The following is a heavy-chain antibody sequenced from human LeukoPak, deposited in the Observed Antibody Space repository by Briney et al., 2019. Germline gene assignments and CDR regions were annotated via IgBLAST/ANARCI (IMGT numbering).Heavy chain of an antibody. CDR2: IYSGGNT. D-gene: IGHD3-10*01. V-gene: IGHV3-53*01. CDR3: ANLPRGDY. CDR1: GFTVSRNY. Sequence: PGGSLRLSCSASGFTVSRNYTSWVRQAPGKGLEWVSVIYSGGNTYYADSVKGRFTISRDNSKNTLYLQMNRLTAEDTAVYYCANLPRGDYWGLGTLVTVSS. J-gene: IGHJ4*02.